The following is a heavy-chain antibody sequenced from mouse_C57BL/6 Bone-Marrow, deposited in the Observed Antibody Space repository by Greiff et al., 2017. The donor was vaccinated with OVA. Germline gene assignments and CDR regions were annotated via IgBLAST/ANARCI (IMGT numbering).Heavy chain of an antibody. CDR1: GYSFTGYY. Sequence: VQLKGSGPELVKPGASVKISCKASGYSFTGYYMNWVKQSPEKSLEWIGEINPSTGGTTYNQKFKAKATLTVDKSSSTAYMQLKSLTSEDSAVYYCARSGWLLRGDYFDYWGQGTTLTVSS. D-gene: IGHD2-3*01. CDR2: INPSTGGT. CDR3: ARSGWLLRGDYFDY. J-gene: IGHJ2*01. V-gene: IGHV1-42*01.